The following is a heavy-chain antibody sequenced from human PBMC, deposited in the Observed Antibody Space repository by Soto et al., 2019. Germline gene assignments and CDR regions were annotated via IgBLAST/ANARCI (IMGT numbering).Heavy chain of an antibody. V-gene: IGHV1-69*08. CDR3: AGDPDSHYNDSHASSYP. D-gene: IGHD4-4*01. CDR2: IIPIIGII. Sequence: QVQLVQSGAEVKKPGSSVKVSCKASGGTFSTYTITWVRQAPGQGLEWMGRIIPIIGIINYAQKFQGRVTISADKFTCTAYMELTGLRSDGTAVYYCAGDPDSHYNDSHASSYPWGQGTLVTVSS. CDR1: GGTFSTYT. J-gene: IGHJ5*02.